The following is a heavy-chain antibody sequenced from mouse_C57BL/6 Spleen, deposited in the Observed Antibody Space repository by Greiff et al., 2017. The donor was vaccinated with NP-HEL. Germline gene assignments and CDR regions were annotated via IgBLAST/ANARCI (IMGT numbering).Heavy chain of an antibody. CDR1: GYTFTSYG. CDR2: IYPRSGNT. J-gene: IGHJ4*01. V-gene: IGHV1-81*01. Sequence: QVHVKQSGAELARPGASVKLSCKASGYTFTSYGISWVKQRTGQGLEWIGEIYPRSGNTYYNEKFKGKATLTADKSSSTAYMELRSLTSEDSAVYFCARHGSSPYYAMDYWGQGTSVTVSS. CDR3: ARHGSSPYYAMDY. D-gene: IGHD1-1*01.